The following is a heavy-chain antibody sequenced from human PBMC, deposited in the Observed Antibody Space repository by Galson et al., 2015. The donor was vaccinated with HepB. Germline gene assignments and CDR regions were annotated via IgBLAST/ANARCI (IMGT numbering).Heavy chain of an antibody. D-gene: IGHD3-22*01. CDR2: IIPIFGTA. Sequence: SVKVSCKASGGTFSSYAISWVRQTPGQGLEWMGGIIPIFGTANYAQKFQGRVTITADESTSTAYMELSSLRSEDTAVYYCARGTLYDSSGYGPLSVAKQRGWYYGMDVWGQGTTVTVSS. V-gene: IGHV1-69*13. CDR1: GGTFSSYA. J-gene: IGHJ6*02. CDR3: ARGTLYDSSGYGPLSVAKQRGWYYGMDV.